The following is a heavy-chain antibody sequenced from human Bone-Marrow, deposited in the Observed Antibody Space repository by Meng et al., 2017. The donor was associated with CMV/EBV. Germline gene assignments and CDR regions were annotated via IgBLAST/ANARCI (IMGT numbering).Heavy chain of an antibody. CDR2: IRQDGSEK. J-gene: IGHJ6*02. Sequence: GESLKISCAASGFTFSDYYMSWIRQAPGKGLEWVANIRQDGSEKYYVDSVKGRFTISRDNAKNSLYLQMNSLRAEDTAVYYCARIYCSSTSCYSKSMDVWGQGTTVTVSS. CDR1: GFTFSDYY. D-gene: IGHD2-2*02. CDR3: ARIYCSSTSCYSKSMDV. V-gene: IGHV3-7*01.